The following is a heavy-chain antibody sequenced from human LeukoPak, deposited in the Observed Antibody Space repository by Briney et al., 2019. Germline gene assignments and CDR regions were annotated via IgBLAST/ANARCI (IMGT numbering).Heavy chain of an antibody. CDR3: AKISSSGTYYTY. V-gene: IGHV3-7*05. CDR1: GLIFSTYW. D-gene: IGHD3-10*01. Sequence: GGSLRLSCEVSGLIFSTYWMTWVRQAPGKGLEWVATITRDGSEKYYMDSVKGRFTISRDNAKDSLCLQMNSLRAEDTAVFYCAKISSSGTYYTYWGQGTLVTVAS. CDR2: ITRDGSEK. J-gene: IGHJ4*02.